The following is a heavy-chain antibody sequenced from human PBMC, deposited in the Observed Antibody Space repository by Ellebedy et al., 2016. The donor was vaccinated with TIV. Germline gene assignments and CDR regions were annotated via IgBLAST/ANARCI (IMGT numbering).Heavy chain of an antibody. CDR1: GFTFSSYW. CDR2: IKQDGSEQ. Sequence: GESLKISCAASGFTFSSYWMSWVLQAPGQGLAWVANIKQDGSEQYYVDSVKGRFTISRDNAKNSLYLQMNSLRAEDTAMYYCARDLVTYRIVRTTTFGYWGQGTLVTVSS. D-gene: IGHD1-26*01. J-gene: IGHJ4*02. V-gene: IGHV3-7*04. CDR3: ARDLVTYRIVRTTTFGY.